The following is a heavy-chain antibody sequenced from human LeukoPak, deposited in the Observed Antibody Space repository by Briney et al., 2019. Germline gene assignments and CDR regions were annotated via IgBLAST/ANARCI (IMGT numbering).Heavy chain of an antibody. Sequence: GGSLRLSCAASGFTFSSYAMSWVRQAPGKGLEWVAVISYDATNKYYADSVKGRFTLSRDNSKNTLYLQLNTLRAEDTAVYYCAKWSGDYPSYYLDYWGQGTLVTVSS. CDR1: GFTFSSYA. J-gene: IGHJ4*02. CDR3: AKWSGDYPSYYLDY. D-gene: IGHD4-17*01. V-gene: IGHV3-30*18. CDR2: ISYDATNK.